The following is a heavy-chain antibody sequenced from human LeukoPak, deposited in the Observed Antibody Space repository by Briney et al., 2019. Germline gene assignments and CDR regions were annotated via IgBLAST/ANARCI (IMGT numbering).Heavy chain of an antibody. D-gene: IGHD3-9*01. CDR2: ISSSGSTI. V-gene: IGHV3-11*01. Sequence: PGGSLRLSCAASGFTFSDYYMSWIRQAPGKGLEWVSYISSSGSTIYYADSVKGRFTISRDNAKNSLYLQMNNLRAEDTAVYYCAKGEYYDILTGLYFDYWGQGTLVTVSS. CDR3: AKGEYYDILTGLYFDY. CDR1: GFTFSDYY. J-gene: IGHJ4*02.